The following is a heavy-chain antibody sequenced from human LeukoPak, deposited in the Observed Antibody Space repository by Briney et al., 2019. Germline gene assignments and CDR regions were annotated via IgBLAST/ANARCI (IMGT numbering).Heavy chain of an antibody. V-gene: IGHV1-2*02. J-gene: IGHJ4*02. D-gene: IGHD3-3*01. CDR2: INPNSGGT. CDR1: GYTFTGYY. CDR3: ARDSPTYYDFRSGEGDMDY. Sequence: ASVKVSCKASGYTFTGYYMHWVRQAPGQGLEWMGWINPNSGGTNYAQKFQGRVTMTRDTSISTAYMELSRLRSDDTAVYYCARDSPTYYDFRSGEGDMDYWGQGTLVTVSS.